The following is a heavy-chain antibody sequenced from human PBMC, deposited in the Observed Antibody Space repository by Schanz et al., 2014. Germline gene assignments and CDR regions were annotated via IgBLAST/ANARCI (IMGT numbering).Heavy chain of an antibody. Sequence: QVQLVESGGGLVKPGGSLRLSCAASGFIFNDYYMNWIRQAPGKGLEWLSYISRDGTTSYYADSVKGRFTISRDNAKNSLYLEMTSLRGEDTAVYHCARDSRYCTGVDCKGDAFDLGGQGTLVTVSS. CDR2: ISRDGTTS. V-gene: IGHV3-11*04. CDR1: GFIFNDYY. J-gene: IGHJ3*01. D-gene: IGHD2-8*02. CDR3: ARDSRYCTGVDCKGDAFDL.